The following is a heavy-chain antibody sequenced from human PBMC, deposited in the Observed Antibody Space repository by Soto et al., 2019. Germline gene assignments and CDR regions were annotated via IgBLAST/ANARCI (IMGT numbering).Heavy chain of an antibody. CDR2: ISSSGDNI. Sequence: PGGSLRLSCAAAGFTFTSYDMNWGRQAPGKGLEWISYISSSGDNIYSENSLKGRFTVSRDNAENSLFLQMTSLRAEDTAVYYWARGTIVGATITYWGQGTLVTVPS. CDR3: ARGTIVGATITY. D-gene: IGHD1-26*01. J-gene: IGHJ4*02. CDR1: GFTFTSYD. V-gene: IGHV3-48*03.